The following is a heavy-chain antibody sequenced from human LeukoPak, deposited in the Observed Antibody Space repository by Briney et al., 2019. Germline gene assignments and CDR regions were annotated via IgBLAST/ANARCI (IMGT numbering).Heavy chain of an antibody. CDR2: ISSSSSYI. CDR3: ARGPLLRFLAPGVGTFDY. Sequence: PGGSLRLSCAASGFIFSNYDISWVRQAPGKGLEWVSSISSSSSYIYYADSVKGRFTISRDNAKNSLYLQMNSLRAEDTAVYYCARGPLLRFLAPGVGTFDYWGQGTLVTVSS. D-gene: IGHD3-3*01. V-gene: IGHV3-21*01. J-gene: IGHJ4*02. CDR1: GFIFSNYD.